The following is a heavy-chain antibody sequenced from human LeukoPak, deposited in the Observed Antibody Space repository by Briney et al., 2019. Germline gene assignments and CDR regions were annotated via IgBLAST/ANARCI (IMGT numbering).Heavy chain of an antibody. CDR1: GFTFSSYG. Sequence: GRSLRLSCAASGFTFSSYGMHWVRQAPGKGLEWVAVISYDGSNKYYADSVKGRFTISRDNSKNTLYLQMNSLRAEDTAVYYCAKDRQWELLTSYFDYWGQGTLVTVSS. J-gene: IGHJ4*02. V-gene: IGHV3-30*18. D-gene: IGHD1-26*01. CDR3: AKDRQWELLTSYFDY. CDR2: ISYDGSNK.